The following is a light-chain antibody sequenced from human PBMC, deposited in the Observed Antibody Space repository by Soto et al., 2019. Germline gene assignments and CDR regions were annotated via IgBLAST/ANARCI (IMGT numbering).Light chain of an antibody. V-gene: IGKV3-20*01. CDR2: GAS. CDR1: QSVSSNY. CDR3: QQYGTSSWT. J-gene: IGKJ1*01. Sequence: EIVLTQSPGTLSLPPGERATLSCRASQSVSSNYLAWYQQKPGQAPRLLIYGASRRATGIPDRFSGSGSGTDFTLTISRLEPEDFAVYYCQQYGTSSWTFGQGTKVVIK.